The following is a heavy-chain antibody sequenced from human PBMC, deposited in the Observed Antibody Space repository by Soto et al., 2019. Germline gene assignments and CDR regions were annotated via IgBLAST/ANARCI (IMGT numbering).Heavy chain of an antibody. Sequence: LSLTCTVSGASITGSSYWSWIRQPAGKGLEWIGRFSLSGTTNYNPSLRSRVTMSADVSKNQLSLRLTSVTAADTALYYCARGMTPPGAPAWYYFDSWGQGTLVTVSS. V-gene: IGHV4-61*02. CDR2: FSLSGTT. D-gene: IGHD2-8*02. CDR3: ARGMTPPGAPAWYYFDS. J-gene: IGHJ4*02. CDR1: GASITGSSY.